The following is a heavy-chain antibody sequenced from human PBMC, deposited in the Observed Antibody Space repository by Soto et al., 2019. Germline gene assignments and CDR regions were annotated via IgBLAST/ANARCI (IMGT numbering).Heavy chain of an antibody. J-gene: IGHJ2*01. Sequence: QVQLQQSGPGLVKPSQTLSLVCSISGDSVSSTSATWSWIRQSPSRGLEWLGRTYYRSKWYNDYAVAVKSRIAITPDTSKNQLSRHLSSVTPEDTALYFCARDGSGFHWYFDLWGRGTLVTVSS. CDR3: ARDGSGFHWYFDL. V-gene: IGHV6-1*01. CDR1: GDSVSSTSAT. D-gene: IGHD6-19*01. CDR2: TYYRSKWYN.